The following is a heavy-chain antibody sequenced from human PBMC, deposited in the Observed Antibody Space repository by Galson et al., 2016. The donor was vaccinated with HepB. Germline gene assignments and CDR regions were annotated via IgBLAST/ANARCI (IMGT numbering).Heavy chain of an antibody. J-gene: IGHJ4*02. V-gene: IGHV3-48*03. CDR2: ISSSVSTI. CDR1: GFTFSSFE. D-gene: IGHD3-22*01. CDR3: ARERARSTYYYDNSGYDS. Sequence: SLRLSCAASGFTFSSFEMNWVRQAPGKGLEWVSYISSSVSTIYYANSVKGRFTISRDDAKSSLFLQMNSLRAEDTGVYYCARERARSTYYYDNSGYDSWGQGTLVIVSS.